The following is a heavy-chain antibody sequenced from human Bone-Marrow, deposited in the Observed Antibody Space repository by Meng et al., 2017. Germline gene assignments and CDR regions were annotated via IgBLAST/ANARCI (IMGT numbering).Heavy chain of an antibody. V-gene: IGHV3-30*04. J-gene: IGHJ6*02. CDR1: GFTFSSYA. CDR3: ARDLVGWGFLEWLSTLYYYYGMDV. D-gene: IGHD3-3*01. Sequence: GESLKISCAASGFTFSSYAMHWVRQAPGKGLEWVAVISYDGSNKYYADSVKGRFTISRDNSKNTLYLQMNSLGAEDTAVYYCARDLVGWGFLEWLSTLYYYYGMDVWGQGTTVTVSS. CDR2: ISYDGSNK.